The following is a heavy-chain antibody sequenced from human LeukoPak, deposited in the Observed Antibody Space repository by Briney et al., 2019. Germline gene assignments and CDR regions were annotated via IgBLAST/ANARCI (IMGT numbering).Heavy chain of an antibody. CDR2: INWNGGST. CDR1: GGSISDYY. V-gene: IGHV3-20*01. CDR3: ARGLRYFDWLAGY. J-gene: IGHJ4*02. D-gene: IGHD3-9*01. Sequence: ETLSLTCTVSGGSISDYYWSWVRQAPGKGLEWVSGINWNGGSTGYADSVKGRFTISRDNAKNSLYLQMNSLRAEDTALYHCARGLRYFDWLAGYWGQGTLVTVSS.